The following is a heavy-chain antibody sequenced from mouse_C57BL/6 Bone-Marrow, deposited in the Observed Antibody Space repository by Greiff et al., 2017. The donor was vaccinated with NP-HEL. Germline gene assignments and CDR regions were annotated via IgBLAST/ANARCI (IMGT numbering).Heavy chain of an antibody. Sequence: QVQLQQSGAELARPGASVKLSCKASGYTFTSYGISWVKQRTGQGLEWIGEIYPRSGNTYYNEKFKGKATLTADKSSSPAYMELLSLTSEDSAVYFCARFGCSAWFAYWGQGTLVTVSA. CDR1: GYTFTSYG. CDR2: IYPRSGNT. J-gene: IGHJ3*01. CDR3: ARFGCSAWFAY. V-gene: IGHV1-81*01. D-gene: IGHD3-1*01.